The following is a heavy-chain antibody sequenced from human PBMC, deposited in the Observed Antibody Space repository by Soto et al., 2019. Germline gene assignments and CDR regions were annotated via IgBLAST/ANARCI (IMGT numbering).Heavy chain of an antibody. D-gene: IGHD3-10*01. V-gene: IGHV3-13*01. CDR1: GFTFSSYD. Sequence: GGSLRLSCAASGFTFSSYDMHWVRQATGKGLEWVSAIGTAGDTYYPGSVKGRFPISRENAKNSWYLQMNSLRAEDTAVYYCARVLYYYGSGSYFGYYYGMDIWGQGTTVTVSS. J-gene: IGHJ6*02. CDR2: IGTAGDT. CDR3: ARVLYYYGSGSYFGYYYGMDI.